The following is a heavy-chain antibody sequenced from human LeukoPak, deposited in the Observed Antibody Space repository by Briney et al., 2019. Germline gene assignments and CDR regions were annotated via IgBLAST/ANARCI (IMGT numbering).Heavy chain of an antibody. CDR3: ARDGMYGSSSYYYYMDV. V-gene: IGHV3-74*01. Sequence: GGSLRLSCAASGFTFSTYWMHWVRQAPGKGLVWVSRIKSDGSSTNYADSVKGRFTISRDNAKNTLYLQMNSLRAEDAAVYYCARDGMYGSSSYYYYMDVCGKGTTVTVSS. CDR2: IKSDGSST. D-gene: IGHD6-6*01. CDR1: GFTFSTYW. J-gene: IGHJ6*03.